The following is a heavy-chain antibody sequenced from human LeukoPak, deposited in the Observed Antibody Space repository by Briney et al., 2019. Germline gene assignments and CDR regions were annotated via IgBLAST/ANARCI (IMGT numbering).Heavy chain of an antibody. CDR1: GGTFSSYA. CDR2: IIPIFGTA. CDR3: ARYSSGWYGVDY. V-gene: IGHV1-69*05. D-gene: IGHD6-19*01. J-gene: IGHJ4*02. Sequence: SVKVSCKASGGTFSSYAISWVRQAPGQGLEWMGGIIPIFGTANYAQKFQGRVTITTDESTSTAYMELSSLRSEDTAVYYCARYSSGWYGVDYWGQGSLVTVSS.